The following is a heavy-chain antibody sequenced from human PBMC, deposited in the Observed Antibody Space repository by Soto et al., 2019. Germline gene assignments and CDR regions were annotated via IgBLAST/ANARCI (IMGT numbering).Heavy chain of an antibody. V-gene: IGHV4-34*01. D-gene: IGHD2-2*01. CDR3: ARGSLGYCSSTSCYDAFDI. CDR2: INHSGST. CDR1: GGSFSGYY. Sequence: QVQLQQWGAGLLKPSETLSLTCAVYGGSFSGYYWSWIRQPPGKGLEWIGEINHSGSTNYNPSLKSRVTISVDTSKNQFSLKLRSVTAADTAVYYCARGSLGYCSSTSCYDAFDIWGQGTMVTVSS. J-gene: IGHJ3*02.